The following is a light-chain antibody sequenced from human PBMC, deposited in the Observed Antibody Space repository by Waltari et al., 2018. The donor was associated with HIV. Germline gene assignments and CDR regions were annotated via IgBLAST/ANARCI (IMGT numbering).Light chain of an antibody. V-gene: IGKV1D-13*01. J-gene: IGKJ3*01. CDR1: QRISNH. Sequence: AVQLTRSPSSLSASVGDTVTITCRASQRISNHLAWYQVKPGTPPKLLIFDASTLKSGVPTRFSGTGSRAEFTLTISSLQPEDSATYYCQQFNNYPRTFGPGTKL. CDR2: DAS. CDR3: QQFNNYPRT.